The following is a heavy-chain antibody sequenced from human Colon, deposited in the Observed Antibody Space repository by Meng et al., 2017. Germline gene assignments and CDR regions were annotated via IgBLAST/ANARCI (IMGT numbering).Heavy chain of an antibody. Sequence: LDGWGGGSVERGGSLRLSCAASGVTLSGYWMHWVGQVPGKGLVWVADMSSDGRTTRYADSVKGRFTISRDSAKNTLFLQMNSLRAEDTAVYYCVREWSAFDYWGQGTLVTVSS. J-gene: IGHJ4*02. V-gene: IGHV3-74*01. CDR1: GVTLSGYW. CDR3: VREWSAFDY. CDR2: MSSDGRTT. D-gene: IGHD2-15*01.